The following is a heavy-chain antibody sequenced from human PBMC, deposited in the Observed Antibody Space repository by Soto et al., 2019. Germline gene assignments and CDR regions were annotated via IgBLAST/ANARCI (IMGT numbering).Heavy chain of an antibody. Sequence: KASGYTFTSDGISWVRQAPGPGLEWMGSISDYNGNTKYAKKLQGRVNMNTDTSTSKAYMELPSLRYDETAVYYCARVKDTALVVDDFDIWGQGTMVTVSS. D-gene: IGHD5-18*01. CDR2: ISDYNGNT. CDR1: GYTFTSDG. J-gene: IGHJ3*02. CDR3: ARVKDTALVVDDFDI. V-gene: IGHV1-18*01.